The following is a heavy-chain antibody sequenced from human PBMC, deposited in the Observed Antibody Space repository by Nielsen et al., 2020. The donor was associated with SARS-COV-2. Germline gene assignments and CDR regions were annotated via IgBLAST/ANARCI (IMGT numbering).Heavy chain of an antibody. CDR1: GGSISSGDYY. Sequence: SETLSLTCTVSGGSISSGDYYWSWIRQPPGKGLEWIGYIYYSGSTYYNPSLKSRVTISVDTSKSQFSLKLSSVTAADTAVYYCARGDTAMASFDPWGQGTLVTVSS. CDR2: IYYSGST. V-gene: IGHV4-30-4*01. J-gene: IGHJ5*02. CDR3: ARGDTAMASFDP. D-gene: IGHD5-18*01.